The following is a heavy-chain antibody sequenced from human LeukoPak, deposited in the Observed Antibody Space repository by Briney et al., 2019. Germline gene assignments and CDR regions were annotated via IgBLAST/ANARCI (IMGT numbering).Heavy chain of an antibody. V-gene: IGHV3-48*03. CDR2: ISSSGSTI. CDR3: ARGSGAIIQYYFDY. CDR1: GFTFSSYE. D-gene: IGHD3-10*01. Sequence: GGSLRLSCAASGFTFSSYEMNWVRQAPGRGLEWVSYISSSGSTIYYADSVKGRFTISRDNAKNSLYLQMNSLRAEDTAVYYCARGSGAIIQYYFDYWGQGTLVTVSS. J-gene: IGHJ4*02.